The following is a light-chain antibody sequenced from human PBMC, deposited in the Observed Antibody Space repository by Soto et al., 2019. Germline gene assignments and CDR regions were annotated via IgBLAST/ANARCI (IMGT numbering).Light chain of an antibody. CDR1: SSNIGSKY. J-gene: IGLJ2*01. CDR2: RNN. CDR3: AAWDDSLSA. Sequence: QAVVTQPPSASGTPGQRVTISCSGSSSNIGSKYVYWYQQLPGTAPKLLIYRNNQRPSGVPDRFSGSKSGTSASLAISGLRSEDEADYYCAAWDDSLSAFGGGTKLIVL. V-gene: IGLV1-47*01.